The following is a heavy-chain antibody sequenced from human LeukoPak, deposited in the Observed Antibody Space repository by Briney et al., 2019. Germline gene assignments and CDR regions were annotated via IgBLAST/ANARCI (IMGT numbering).Heavy chain of an antibody. CDR1: GFTFSSYA. D-gene: IGHD3-10*01. CDR2: ISGSGGST. V-gene: IGHV3-23*01. Sequence: GGSLRLSCAASGFTFSSYAMSWVRQAPGKGLEWVSAISGSGGSTYYADSVKGRFTISRDNSKNTLYLQMNSLRAEDTAVYYCAKPLWFGELPGYFDYWGQGTLVTVSS. J-gene: IGHJ4*02. CDR3: AKPLWFGELPGYFDY.